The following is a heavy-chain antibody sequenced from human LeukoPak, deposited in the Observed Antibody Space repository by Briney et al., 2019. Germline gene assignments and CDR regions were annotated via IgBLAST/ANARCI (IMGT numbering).Heavy chain of an antibody. J-gene: IGHJ4*02. CDR3: AKGHTYGMI. V-gene: IGHV3-23*01. CDR2: IGGGGPTT. D-gene: IGHD2-8*01. CDR1: GFTFSTYA. Sequence: GGSLRLSCAASGFTFSTYAMNWVRQAPAKGLEWVSTIGGGGPTTDYADSVKDRFTISRDNSKNTLYLQINSLEAEDTAVYYCAKGHTYGMIWGQGTLVSVSS.